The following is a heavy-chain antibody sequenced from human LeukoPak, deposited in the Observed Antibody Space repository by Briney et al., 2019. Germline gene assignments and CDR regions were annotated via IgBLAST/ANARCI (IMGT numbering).Heavy chain of an antibody. CDR3: ARESHDTREDY. CDR1: GYTFTSYG. Sequence: ASVKVSCKASGYTFTSYGISWVRQAPGQGLEWMGWISAYNGDTDYAQKLQGRVAMTTDTSTSTAYMELRSLKSDDTAVYYCARESHDTREDYWGQGTLVTVSS. V-gene: IGHV1-18*01. D-gene: IGHD3-22*01. CDR2: ISAYNGDT. J-gene: IGHJ4*02.